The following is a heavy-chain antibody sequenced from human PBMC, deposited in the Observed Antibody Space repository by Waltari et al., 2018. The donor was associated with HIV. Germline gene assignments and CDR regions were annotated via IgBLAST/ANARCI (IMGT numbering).Heavy chain of an antibody. CDR1: GGSVTSTSNF. D-gene: IGHD1-1*01. V-gene: IGHV4-39*02. J-gene: IGHJ3*02. Sequence: QMQLQESGPGLVNPSETLSLTCTVSGGSVTSTSNFWGWIRQPPGKGMEWNGSIYHNERTQYAPSLKSRGTLSIDTSKYHFALNLASVAAADTAMYYCASSYNFIVLGAFDIWGQGTMVTVAS. CDR2: IYHNERT. CDR3: ASSYNFIVLGAFDI.